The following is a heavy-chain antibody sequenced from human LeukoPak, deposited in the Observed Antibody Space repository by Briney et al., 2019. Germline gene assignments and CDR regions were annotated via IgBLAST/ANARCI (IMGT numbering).Heavy chain of an antibody. J-gene: IGHJ3*02. Sequence: PSETLSLTCTVSGDSISSGSYAWSWIRQPAGKGLEWIGYIYYSRSTNYNPSLKSRVTLSVDTSKNQFSLKLSSVTAADTAVYYCARLETGRTGAFDIWGQGTMVTVSS. V-gene: IGHV4-61*10. D-gene: IGHD3/OR15-3a*01. CDR2: IYYSRST. CDR1: GDSISSGSYA. CDR3: ARLETGRTGAFDI.